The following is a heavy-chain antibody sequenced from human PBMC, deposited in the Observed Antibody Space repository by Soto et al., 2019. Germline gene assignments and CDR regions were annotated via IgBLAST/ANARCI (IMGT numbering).Heavy chain of an antibody. CDR3: AKEGPGYSSSWYRPPDYYYGMDV. CDR2: ISYDGSNK. J-gene: IGHJ6*02. D-gene: IGHD6-13*01. Sequence: GGSLRLSCAASGFTFSSYGMHWVRQAPGKGLEWVAVISYDGSNKYYADSVKGRFTISRDNSKNTLYLQMNSLRAEDTAVYYCAKEGPGYSSSWYRPPDYYYGMDVWGQGTTVTVSS. V-gene: IGHV3-30*18. CDR1: GFTFSSYG.